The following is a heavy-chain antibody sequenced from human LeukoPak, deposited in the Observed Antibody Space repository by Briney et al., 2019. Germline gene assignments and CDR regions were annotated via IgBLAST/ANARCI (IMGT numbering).Heavy chain of an antibody. CDR1: GYTFNSYY. CDR2: INPSGGST. Sequence: ASVKVSCKASGYTFNSYYMHWVRQAPGQGLEWMGIINPSGGSTSYAQKFQGRVTMTRDTSTSTVYMELSSLRSEDTAVYYCARDSAMVRSAYNWFDPGGQGTLVTVSS. D-gene: IGHD5-18*01. V-gene: IGHV1-46*02. CDR3: ARDSAMVRSAYNWFDP. J-gene: IGHJ5*01.